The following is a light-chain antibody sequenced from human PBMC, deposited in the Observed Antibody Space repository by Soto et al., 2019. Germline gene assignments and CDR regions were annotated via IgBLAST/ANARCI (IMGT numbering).Light chain of an antibody. CDR2: SDN. V-gene: IGLV1-44*01. J-gene: IGLJ2*01. CDR1: TSNIGSNS. Sequence: QSVLTQPPSASGTPGQRVSISCSGSTSNIGSNSVTWYLQFPGTAPKLLIYSDNQRPSGVPDRFSGSKSGTSASLAISGLQSEDEANYYCAAWDDGLSGVVFDGGTKLTVL. CDR3: AAWDDGLSGVV.